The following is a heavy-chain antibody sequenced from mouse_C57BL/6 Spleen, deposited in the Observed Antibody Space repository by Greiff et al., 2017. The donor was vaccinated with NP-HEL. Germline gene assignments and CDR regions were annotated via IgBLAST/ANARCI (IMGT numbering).Heavy chain of an antibody. J-gene: IGHJ2*01. V-gene: IGHV1-61*01. D-gene: IGHD1-1*01. CDR3: ARYSSYGYFDY. CDR2: IYPSDSET. CDR1: GYTFTSYW. Sequence: QVQLQQPGAELVRPGSSVKLSCKASGYTFTSYWMDWVKQRPGQGLEWIGNIYPSDSETHYNQKFKDKATLTVDKSSSTAYMQLSSLTSEDSAVYYCARYSSYGYFDYWGQGTTLTVSS.